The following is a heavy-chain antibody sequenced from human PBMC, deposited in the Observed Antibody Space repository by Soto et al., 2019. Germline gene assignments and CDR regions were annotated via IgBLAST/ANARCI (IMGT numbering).Heavy chain of an antibody. V-gene: IGHV1-18*01. CDR2: INGNTGHT. D-gene: IGHD1-26*01. CDR3: ARERKWEPLPY. Sequence: QVQLVQSGAEVREPGASVKVSCKTSGYTFSRYGITWVRQAPGQGLEWMGWINGNTGHTIYAMNLEDRLTISTDTATSTAYMELRSLTSDDTAVYHCARERKWEPLPYWGPGTLVTGSS. J-gene: IGHJ4*02. CDR1: GYTFSRYG.